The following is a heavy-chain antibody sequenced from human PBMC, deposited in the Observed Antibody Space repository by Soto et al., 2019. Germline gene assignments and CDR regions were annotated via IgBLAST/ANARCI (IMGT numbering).Heavy chain of an antibody. D-gene: IGHD6-13*01. CDR1: GGSFSGYY. Sequence: SSETLSLTCAVYGGSFSGYYWSWIRQPPGKGLEWIGEINHSGSTNYNPSLKSRVTISVDTSKNQFSLKLTSVTAADTAVYYCETSYGNAWYTNWGQGTQVTVSS. CDR3: ETSYGNAWYTN. J-gene: IGHJ4*02. V-gene: IGHV4-34*01. CDR2: INHSGST.